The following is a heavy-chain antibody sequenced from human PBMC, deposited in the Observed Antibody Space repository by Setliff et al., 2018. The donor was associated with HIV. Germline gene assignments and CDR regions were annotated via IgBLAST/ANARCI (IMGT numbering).Heavy chain of an antibody. D-gene: IGHD6-19*01. V-gene: IGHV4-39*01. J-gene: IGHJ3*02. CDR2: IHYSGST. Sequence: SETLSLTCTVSSGSISSNSFYWGWIRQPPGKGLEWIGTIHYSGSTYYNPPLKSRVSISVDTSKNQFSLKLTSVTAADTAVYYCARNVAATSAFDIWGRGTMVTVSS. CDR1: SGSISSNSFY. CDR3: ARNVAATSAFDI.